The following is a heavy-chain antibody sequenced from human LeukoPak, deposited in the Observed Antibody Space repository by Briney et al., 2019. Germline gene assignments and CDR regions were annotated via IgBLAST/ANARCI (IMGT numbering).Heavy chain of an antibody. CDR1: AFTSNNYA. V-gene: IGHV3-23*01. J-gene: IGHJ5*02. Sequence: GGSLRLSCAASAFTSNNYAMTWVRQAPGKGLEWVSGISGSGANTYYADSVKGRFTISRDNSRNTLYLEMNSLRADDTAVYYCAKDKWSSGWYGWFDPWGQGTLVTVSS. CDR3: AKDKWSSGWYGWFDP. D-gene: IGHD6-19*01. CDR2: ISGSGANT.